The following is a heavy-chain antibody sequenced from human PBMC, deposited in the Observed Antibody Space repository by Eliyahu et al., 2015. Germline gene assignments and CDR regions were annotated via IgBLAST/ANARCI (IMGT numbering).Heavy chain of an antibody. Sequence: QVQLQESGPGLVKPSETLSLTCTVSGGXIXSYYWSWIRQPAGKGLEWIGRIYTSGSTNYNPSLKSRVTMSVDTSKNQFSLKLSSVTAADTAVYYCARSRGYDFWSGYFYGMDVWGQGTTVTVSS. CDR2: IYTSGST. CDR3: ARSRGYDFWSGYFYGMDV. D-gene: IGHD3-3*01. J-gene: IGHJ6*02. V-gene: IGHV4-4*07. CDR1: GGXIXSYY.